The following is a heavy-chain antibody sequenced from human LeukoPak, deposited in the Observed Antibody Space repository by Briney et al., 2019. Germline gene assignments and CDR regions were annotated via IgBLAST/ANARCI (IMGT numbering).Heavy chain of an antibody. V-gene: IGHV3-30*18. CDR3: AKGHSYVDRCSGGDCYSDAFDI. CDR1: GFTFSSYG. Sequence: PGRSLRLSCAASGFTFSSYGMHWDRQAPGKGLEWVAVISYDGSNKYYADSVKGRFTISRDNSKNTLYLQMNSLRAEDTAVYYCAKGHSYVDRCSGGDCYSDAFDIWGQGTMVTVSS. D-gene: IGHD2-21*02. CDR2: ISYDGSNK. J-gene: IGHJ3*02.